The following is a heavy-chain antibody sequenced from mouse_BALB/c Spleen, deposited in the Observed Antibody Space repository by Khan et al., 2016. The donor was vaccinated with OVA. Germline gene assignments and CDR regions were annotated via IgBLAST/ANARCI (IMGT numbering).Heavy chain of an antibody. D-gene: IGHD2-10*01. CDR3: ARPPYYSYTLDD. Sequence: QVQLQQPGPELKKPGETVKISCKASGYTFTNYGMNWVKQSPGKALKWMGWINTYTGEPTYADDFKGRFAFSLETSASSAYLQINNLKNEDTATYFCARPPYYSYTLDDWGQGTSVTVSS. V-gene: IGHV9-3-1*01. CDR2: INTYTGEP. CDR1: GYTFTNYG. J-gene: IGHJ4*01.